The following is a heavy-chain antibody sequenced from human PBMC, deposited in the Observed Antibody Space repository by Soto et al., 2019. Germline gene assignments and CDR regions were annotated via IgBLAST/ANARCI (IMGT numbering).Heavy chain of an antibody. CDR2: INHSGST. V-gene: IGHV4-34*01. D-gene: IGHD3-3*01. CDR1: GGSFSGYY. CDR3: ARGGSSHYDFWSGYYGPLSYYGMDV. Sequence: QVQLQQWGAGLLKPSETLSLTCAVYGGSFSGYYWSWIRQPPGKGLEWIGEINHSGSTNYNPSLKSRVTISVDTSKNQFSLKLSSVTAADTAVYYCARGGSSHYDFWSGYYGPLSYYGMDVWGQGTTVTVSS. J-gene: IGHJ6*02.